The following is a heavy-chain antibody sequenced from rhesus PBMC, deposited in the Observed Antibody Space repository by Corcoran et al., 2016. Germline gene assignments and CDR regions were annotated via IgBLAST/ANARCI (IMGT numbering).Heavy chain of an antibody. Sequence: QVQLQESGPGLVKPSETLSLTGAVSGYSISSGYGWSGLRQPPGKGLGWIGYMGGSRGSTNYNPSLKSRVTISKDTSKNQFSLKLNSVTAADTAVYYCARGGDYYGLDSWGQGVVVTVSS. CDR1: GYSISSGYG. V-gene: IGHV4-127*01. CDR3: ARGGDYYGLDS. D-gene: IGHD3-34*01. CDR2: MGGSRGST. J-gene: IGHJ6*01.